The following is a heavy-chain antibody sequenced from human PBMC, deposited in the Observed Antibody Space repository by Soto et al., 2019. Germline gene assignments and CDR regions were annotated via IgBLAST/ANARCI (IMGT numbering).Heavy chain of an antibody. V-gene: IGHV4-59*01. Sequence: SETLSLTCTVSGGSISSYYWSWIRQPPGKGLEWIGYIYYSGSTNYNPSLKSRVTISVDTSKNQFSLKLSSVTAADTAVYYCARGLIVGATSWFDPWGQGTLVTVSS. CDR3: ARGLIVGATSWFDP. CDR2: IYYSGST. CDR1: GGSISSYY. D-gene: IGHD1-26*01. J-gene: IGHJ5*02.